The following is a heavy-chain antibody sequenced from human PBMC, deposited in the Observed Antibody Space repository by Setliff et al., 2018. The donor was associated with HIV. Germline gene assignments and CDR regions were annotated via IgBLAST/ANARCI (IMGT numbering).Heavy chain of an antibody. Sequence: KPSETLSLTCTVSGGSISGYHWNWLRQTPGKGLEWIGYIYTSRGTNYNHSLRTRVIISVDTSNQFSLKLSSVTAADAAVYYCARSPSYRSSWEYYFDYWGQGILVT. D-gene: IGHD6-13*01. J-gene: IGHJ4*02. CDR1: GGSISGYH. CDR3: ARSPSYRSSWEYYFDY. CDR2: IYTSRGT. V-gene: IGHV4-4*09.